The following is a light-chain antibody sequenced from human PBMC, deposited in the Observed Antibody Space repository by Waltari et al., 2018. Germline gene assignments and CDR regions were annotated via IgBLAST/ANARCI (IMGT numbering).Light chain of an antibody. Sequence: EVVMTQSPATLSVSQGERATLSCRASQSISINMDWYQQRPGQAPRLLIYEASMRATDIPARCSGSGSGTEFTLTISSVQSEDAAVYYCQQFNDWPRTFGQGTKVEIK. V-gene: IGKV3-15*01. CDR2: EAS. CDR1: QSISIN. J-gene: IGKJ1*01. CDR3: QQFNDWPRT.